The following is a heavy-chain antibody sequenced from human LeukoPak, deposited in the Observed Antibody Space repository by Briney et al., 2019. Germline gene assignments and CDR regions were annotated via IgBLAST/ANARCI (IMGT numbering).Heavy chain of an antibody. J-gene: IGHJ6*04. V-gene: IGHV1-69*01. Sequence: SVQVSYKASGGTFSSYAISWVRQAPGQGLEWMGGIIPIFGTANYAQKFQGRVTITADESTSTAYMELSSLRSEDTAVYYCARDGYYDILTGFESFGMDVWGKGTTVTVSS. D-gene: IGHD3-9*01. CDR3: ARDGYYDILTGFESFGMDV. CDR1: GGTFSSYA. CDR2: IIPIFGTA.